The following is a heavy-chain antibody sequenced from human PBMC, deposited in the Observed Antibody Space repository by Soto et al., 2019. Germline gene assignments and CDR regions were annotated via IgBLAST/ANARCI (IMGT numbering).Heavy chain of an antibody. CDR1: GYTFTNYD. J-gene: IGHJ6*02. V-gene: IGHV1-18*01. Sequence: ASVKVSCKASGYTFTNYDISWVRQAPGQGLEWMGWISAYNGNTNYAQKLQGRVSMTTDTSTSTAYTELRSLRSDDTAVYYCAREGVVVVVAATPYYYYYYGMDVWGQGTTVTVSS. D-gene: IGHD2-15*01. CDR2: ISAYNGNT. CDR3: AREGVVVVVAATPYYYYYYGMDV.